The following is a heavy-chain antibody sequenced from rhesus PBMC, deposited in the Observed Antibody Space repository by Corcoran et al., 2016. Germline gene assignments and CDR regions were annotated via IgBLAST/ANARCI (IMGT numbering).Heavy chain of an antibody. CDR3: AREAYGSSFFDY. CDR1: GCLTRTSY. CDR2: IYGSGSST. D-gene: IGHD4-29*01. J-gene: IGHJ4*01. V-gene: IGHV4-169*02. Sequence: QLPLQESGPGLVQPSATLSLPCAVHGCLTRTSYCGWIRQAPGKGLEWIGYIYGSGSSTNYNPSLKSRVTLSVDTSKNQLSLKLSSVTAADTAVYYCAREAYGSSFFDYWGQGVLVTVSS.